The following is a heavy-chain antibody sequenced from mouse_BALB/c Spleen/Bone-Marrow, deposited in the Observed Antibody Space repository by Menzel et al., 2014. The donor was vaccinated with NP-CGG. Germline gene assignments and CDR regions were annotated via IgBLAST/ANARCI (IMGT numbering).Heavy chain of an antibody. CDR2: IDPANGNT. Sequence: VTLKESGAELVKPGASVKLSCTASGFNIKDTYMHWVKQRPEQGLEWIGRIDPANGNTKYDPKFQGKATITADTSSNTAYLAISSLTSEDTAVYYCARLDLFDYWGQGALVTVSA. CDR3: ARLDLFDY. J-gene: IGHJ3*01. V-gene: IGHV14-3*02. CDR1: GFNIKDTY.